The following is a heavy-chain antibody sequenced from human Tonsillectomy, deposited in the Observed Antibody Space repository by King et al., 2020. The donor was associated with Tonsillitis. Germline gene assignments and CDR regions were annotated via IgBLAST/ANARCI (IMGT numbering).Heavy chain of an antibody. CDR1: GFSLSNARMG. CDR3: ARRSYCGGDCYSFDY. CDR2: IFSNDEK. J-gene: IGHJ4*02. D-gene: IGHD2-21*02. Sequence: VTLKESGPVLVKTTETLTLTCTVSGFSLSNARMGVSWIRQPPGKALEWLAHIFSNDEKSYSTSLKSRLTISKDTSKSQVVLTMTNMDPVDTATYYCARRSYCGGDCYSFDYWGQGTLVTVSS. V-gene: IGHV2-26*01.